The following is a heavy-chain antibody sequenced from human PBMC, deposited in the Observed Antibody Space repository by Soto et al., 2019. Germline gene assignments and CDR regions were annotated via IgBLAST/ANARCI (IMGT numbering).Heavy chain of an antibody. Sequence: EVQLVESGGGLDQPGGSLKLSCAASGFTFSGSAMHWVRQASGKGLEWVGRIRSKANSYATAYAASVKGRFTISRDDSKNTAYLQMNSLKTEDTAVYYCTRGGSGYDSGYWGQGTLVTVSS. J-gene: IGHJ4*02. CDR1: GFTFSGSA. D-gene: IGHD5-12*01. CDR3: TRGGSGYDSGY. CDR2: IRSKANSYAT. V-gene: IGHV3-73*01.